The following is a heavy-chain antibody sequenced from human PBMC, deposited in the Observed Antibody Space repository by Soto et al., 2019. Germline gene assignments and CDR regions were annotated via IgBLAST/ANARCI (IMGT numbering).Heavy chain of an antibody. J-gene: IGHJ4*02. CDR1: GFTFSDYY. CDR2: ITGGSII. Sequence: QVQLVESGGGLVEPGGSLRLSCAASGFTFSDYYMSWIRQAPGKGLEWVSYITGGSIIYYADSVKGRFTISRDNAKNSLYLQMNSLRAEDTAVYYCARNGAYVSIDYWGQGTLVTVSS. V-gene: IGHV3-11*01. D-gene: IGHD3-16*01. CDR3: ARNGAYVSIDY.